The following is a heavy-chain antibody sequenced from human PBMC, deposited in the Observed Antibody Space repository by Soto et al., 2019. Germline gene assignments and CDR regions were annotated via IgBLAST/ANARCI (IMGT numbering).Heavy chain of an antibody. CDR1: GGSLSSYY. J-gene: IGHJ5*02. V-gene: IGHV4-59*01. Sequence: PLETLSLTCTVSGGSLSSYYWTWIRQSPGKGLEWIGYVYFSGNTNYNPSLKGRVTISIDTSKNQFSLRLASVTAADTAFYFCGSVRPSGYVLSWGQGTLVTVSS. D-gene: IGHD6-25*01. CDR2: VYFSGNT. CDR3: GSVRPSGYVLS.